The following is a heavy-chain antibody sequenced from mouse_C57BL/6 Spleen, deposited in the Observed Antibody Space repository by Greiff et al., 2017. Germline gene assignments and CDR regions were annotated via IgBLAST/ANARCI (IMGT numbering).Heavy chain of an antibody. CDR1: GYTFTDYE. D-gene: IGHD1-1*01. V-gene: IGHV1-15*01. Sequence: VQLQQSGAELVRPGASVTLSCKASGYTFTDYEMHWVKQTPVHGLEWIGAIDPETGGTAYNQKFKGKAILTADKASSTAYMELRSLTSEDSAVDYCTRDYYGRSYGYWGQGTLVTVSA. J-gene: IGHJ3*01. CDR3: TRDYYGRSYGY. CDR2: IDPETGGT.